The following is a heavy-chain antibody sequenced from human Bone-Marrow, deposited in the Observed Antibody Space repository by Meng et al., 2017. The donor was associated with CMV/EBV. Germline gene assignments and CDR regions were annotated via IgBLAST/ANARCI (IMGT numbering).Heavy chain of an antibody. D-gene: IGHD2-21*01. V-gene: IGHV4-39*07. J-gene: IGHJ4*02. CDR3: AREVLHGGIVVVIAIQGFFDY. Sequence: SETLSLTCTVSGGSISSSSYYWGWIRQPPGKGLEWIGSIYYSGSTYYNPSLKSRVTISVDTSKNQFSLKLSSVTAADTAVYYCAREVLHGGIVVVIAIQGFFDYWAQGTLATVPS. CDR1: GGSISSSSYY. CDR2: IYYSGST.